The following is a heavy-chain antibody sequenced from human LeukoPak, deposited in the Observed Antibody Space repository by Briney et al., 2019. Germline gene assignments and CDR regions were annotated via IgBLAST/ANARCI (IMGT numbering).Heavy chain of an antibody. CDR1: GFTFSSYS. J-gene: IGHJ4*02. D-gene: IGHD3-10*01. Sequence: GGSLRLSCAASGFTFSSYSMNWVRQAPGKGLEWVSSISSSSSYIYYADSVKGRFTISRDNAKNSLYLQMNSLRAEDTAVYYCARGDPSEVWFGEFWGQGTLVTVSS. CDR3: ARGDPSEVWFGEF. CDR2: ISSSSSYI. V-gene: IGHV3-21*01.